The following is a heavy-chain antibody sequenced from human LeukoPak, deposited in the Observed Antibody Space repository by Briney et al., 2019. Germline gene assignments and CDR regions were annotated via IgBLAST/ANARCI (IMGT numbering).Heavy chain of an antibody. Sequence: PGGSLRLSCAASGFTFSSYAMSWVRQAPGKGLEWVSSISSSSSYIYYADSVKGRFTISRDNAKNSLYLQMNSLRAEDTAVYYCARVYRLLWFGELPPYYFDYWGQGTLVTVSS. J-gene: IGHJ4*02. CDR1: GFTFSSYA. V-gene: IGHV3-21*01. D-gene: IGHD3-10*01. CDR2: ISSSSSYI. CDR3: ARVYRLLWFGELPPYYFDY.